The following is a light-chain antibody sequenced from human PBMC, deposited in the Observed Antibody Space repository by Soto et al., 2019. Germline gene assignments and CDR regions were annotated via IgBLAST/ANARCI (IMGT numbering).Light chain of an antibody. Sequence: QAVVTQEPSLTVSPGGTVTLTCGSSTGAVTSGHYPYWFQQKPGQAPRTLIYDTSNRHSWTPARFSGSLLGGKAALTLSGAQPEGEAVFYCLLFYGGARVFGGGTKLTVL. CDR2: DTS. V-gene: IGLV7-46*01. J-gene: IGLJ3*02. CDR3: LLFYGGARV. CDR1: TGAVTSGHY.